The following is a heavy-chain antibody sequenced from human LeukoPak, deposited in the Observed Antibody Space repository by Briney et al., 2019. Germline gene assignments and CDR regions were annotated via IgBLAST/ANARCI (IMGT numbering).Heavy chain of an antibody. J-gene: IGHJ4*02. CDR2: IKEDGSVR. Sequence: GGSLRLSCEGSAFIFSGHWMNWVRQTPGKGLEWVASIKEDGSVRQYVDSVKGRFSISRDNTKGSLFLQLNSLRAEDTAVYYCARGGITIFGVVTLSVDYWGQGTLVTVSS. CDR3: ARGGITIFGVVTLSVDY. CDR1: AFIFSGHW. D-gene: IGHD3-3*01. V-gene: IGHV3-7*01.